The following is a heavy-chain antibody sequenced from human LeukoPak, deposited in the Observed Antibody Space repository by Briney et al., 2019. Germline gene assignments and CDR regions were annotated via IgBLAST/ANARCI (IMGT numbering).Heavy chain of an antibody. CDR1: GFTFSDYY. Sequence: PGGSLRLSCAASGFTFSDYYMSWIRQAPGKGLEWVSYISSSGSTIYYADSVKGRFTISRVNAKNSLYLQMNSLRAEDTAVYYRARDLMYSGSYGDAFDIWGQGTMVTVSS. CDR3: ARDLMYSGSYGDAFDI. D-gene: IGHD1-26*01. J-gene: IGHJ3*02. CDR2: ISSSGSTI. V-gene: IGHV3-11*01.